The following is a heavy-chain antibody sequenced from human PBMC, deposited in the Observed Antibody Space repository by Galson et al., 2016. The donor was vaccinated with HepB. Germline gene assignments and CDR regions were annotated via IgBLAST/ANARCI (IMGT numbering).Heavy chain of an antibody. CDR1: GFTFSNYG. J-gene: IGHJ4*02. Sequence: SLRVSCAASGFTFSNYGIHWVRQAPGKGLEWVAVITYDGSNKYYADNVKGRFTITRDNSRNTLYMQLPSLRAEDTAVYYCARDMNKFGGVIVTRLDYWGQGTQVTVSS. V-gene: IGHV3-33*05. CDR3: ARDMNKFGGVIVTRLDY. D-gene: IGHD3-16*02. CDR2: ITYDGSNK.